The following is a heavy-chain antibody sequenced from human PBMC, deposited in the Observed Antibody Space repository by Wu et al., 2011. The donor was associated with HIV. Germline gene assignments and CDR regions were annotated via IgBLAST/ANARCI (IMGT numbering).Heavy chain of an antibody. J-gene: IGHJ6*02. CDR1: GYTLTDLS. V-gene: IGHV1-24*01. D-gene: IGHD2-2*01. CDR2: FDPEDGET. Sequence: QVQVVQSGAEVKRPGASVKVSCKVSGYTLTDLSIYWVRQAPGKGLEWMGNFDPEDGETVSAQKFQGRVTITTDESTGTAYMELSSLRSEDTAVYYCASRHGPIVVVSTPMIMDRLYSYYGMEVWGQGTTVTVSS. CDR3: ASRHGPIVVVSTPMIMDRLYSYYGMEV.